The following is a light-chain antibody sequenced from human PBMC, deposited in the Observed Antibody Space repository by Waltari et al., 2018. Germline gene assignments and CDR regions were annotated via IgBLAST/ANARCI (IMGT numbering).Light chain of an antibody. J-gene: IGLJ1*01. V-gene: IGLV2-23*02. CDR2: EVT. Sequence: QSALTQPASVSGSPGQSITISCTGSNNDIGTYNLVSWYLQHPGKAPKLIIFEVTERPSGVFHRFSGSKSGTTASLTISGLQAEDEADYYCVSYAGSGYVFGSGTKVTVL. CDR3: VSYAGSGYV. CDR1: NNDIGTYNL.